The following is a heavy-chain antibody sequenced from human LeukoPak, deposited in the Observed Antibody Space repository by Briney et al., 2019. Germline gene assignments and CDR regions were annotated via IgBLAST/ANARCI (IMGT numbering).Heavy chain of an antibody. V-gene: IGHV4-59*08. CDR1: GDSITSYY. J-gene: IGHJ3*02. Sequence: SETLSLTCTVSGDSITSYYWSWIRQPPGKGLEWIGYIYYSGSTNYNPSLKSRVTISVDTSKNQFSLKLSSVTAADTAVYYCASRSGWLASNDAFDIWGQGTMVTVSS. CDR2: IYYSGST. D-gene: IGHD6-19*01. CDR3: ASRSGWLASNDAFDI.